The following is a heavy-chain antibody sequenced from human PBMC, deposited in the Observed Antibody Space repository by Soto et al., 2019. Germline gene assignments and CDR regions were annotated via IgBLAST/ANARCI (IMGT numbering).Heavy chain of an antibody. CDR3: ARRPSTGTTLYGMDV. CDR1: GYKFGSAW. J-gene: IGHJ6*02. D-gene: IGHD1-7*01. Sequence: GESLKISCKGVGYKFGSAWIGWVRQMPGKGLEWMGIIKPGTSDIRYSPSCRGHVTISADEAVSTAYLQWSSLKASDTAMYYCARRPSTGTTLYGMDVWGQGTTVTVSS. CDR2: IKPGTSDI. V-gene: IGHV5-51*01.